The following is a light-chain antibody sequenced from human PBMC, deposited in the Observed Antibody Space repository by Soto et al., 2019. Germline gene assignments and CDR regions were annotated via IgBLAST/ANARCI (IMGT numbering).Light chain of an antibody. Sequence: QSALTQPPSASGSPGQSVTISCTGTSSDVGSYNYVSWYQQHPGKAPKLMIYDVSKRPSGVPDRFSGSKSGNTASLTVSGLQADDEADYYCYSNAGRPCVFGGGTKLTVL. CDR1: SSDVGSYNY. V-gene: IGLV2-8*01. CDR2: DVS. J-gene: IGLJ3*02. CDR3: YSNAGRPCV.